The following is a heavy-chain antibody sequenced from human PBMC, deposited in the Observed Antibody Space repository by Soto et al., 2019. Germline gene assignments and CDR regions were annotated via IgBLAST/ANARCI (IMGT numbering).Heavy chain of an antibody. CDR1: GFTFSSFG. CDR3: AKGDPSWNYILDS. CDR2: ISSDGRNK. J-gene: IGHJ5*01. V-gene: IGHV3-30*18. D-gene: IGHD1-7*01. Sequence: ESGGGVVQPGRSLRLSCAASGFTFSSFGMHWVRQAPGKGLEWVAIISSDGRNKYYADSVKGRFTIYSDNSKNTLFLEMNSLRADDTAVYYCAKGDPSWNYILDSWGQGALVTVSS.